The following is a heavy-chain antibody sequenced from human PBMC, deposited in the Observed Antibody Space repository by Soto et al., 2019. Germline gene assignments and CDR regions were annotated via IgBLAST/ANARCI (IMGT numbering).Heavy chain of an antibody. Sequence: GGSLRLPCAASGFNFSSYSINWVRQAPGKGLEWVSSISSSSSYIYYADSVKGRFTISRDNAKNSLDLQMNSLRAEDTAVYYCARDQFSAVVGTYDFDYWGQGTLVTVSS. J-gene: IGHJ4*02. D-gene: IGHD6-19*01. V-gene: IGHV3-21*01. CDR3: ARDQFSAVVGTYDFDY. CDR2: ISSSSSYI. CDR1: GFNFSSYS.